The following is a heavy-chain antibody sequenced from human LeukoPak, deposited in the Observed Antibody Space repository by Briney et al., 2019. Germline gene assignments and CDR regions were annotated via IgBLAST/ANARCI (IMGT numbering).Heavy chain of an antibody. D-gene: IGHD3-22*01. CDR2: IYYSGGT. V-gene: IGHV4-31*03. Sequence: PSETLSLTCTVSGDSISSGSSYWSWIHQLPGKGLEWIGYIYYSGGTYYNPSLRSRVSMSVDTSKNQFSLNLNSVTAADTAVYYCARDKIPYDSSAAWGQGTLVTVSS. J-gene: IGHJ5*02. CDR1: GDSISSGSSY. CDR3: ARDKIPYDSSAA.